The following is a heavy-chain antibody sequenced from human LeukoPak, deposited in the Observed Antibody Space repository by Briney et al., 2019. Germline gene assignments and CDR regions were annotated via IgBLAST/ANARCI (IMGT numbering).Heavy chain of an antibody. Sequence: SETLSLTCTASGGSISSYYWSWIRQPPGKGLEWIGYIYYSGSTNYNPSLKSRVTISVDTSKNQFSLKLSSVTAADTAVYYCARGWEFAAMVPYFDYWGQGTLVTVSS. CDR1: GGSISSYY. V-gene: IGHV4-59*01. J-gene: IGHJ4*02. D-gene: IGHD5-18*01. CDR3: ARGWEFAAMVPYFDY. CDR2: IYYSGST.